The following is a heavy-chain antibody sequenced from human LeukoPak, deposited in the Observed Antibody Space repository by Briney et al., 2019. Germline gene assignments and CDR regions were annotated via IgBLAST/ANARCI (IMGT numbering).Heavy chain of an antibody. CDR3: ARYYDSSGYYFPFDP. D-gene: IGHD3-22*01. Sequence: SETLSLTCTVSGGSISSCYWSWIRQPPGKGLEWIGYIYYSGSTNYNPSLKSRVTISVDTSKNQFSLKLSSVTAADTAVYYCARYYDSSGYYFPFDPWGQGTLVTVSS. V-gene: IGHV4-59*01. CDR2: IYYSGST. CDR1: GGSISSCY. J-gene: IGHJ5*02.